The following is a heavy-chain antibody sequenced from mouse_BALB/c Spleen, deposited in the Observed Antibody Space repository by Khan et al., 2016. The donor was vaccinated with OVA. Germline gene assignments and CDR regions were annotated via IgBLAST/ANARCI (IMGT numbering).Heavy chain of an antibody. D-gene: IGHD1-1*01. CDR1: GYSITSDYA. CDR2: ISYSGNT. V-gene: IGHV3-2*02. CDR3: ARVYGGDFDY. J-gene: IGHJ2*01. Sequence: EVKLVESGPGLVKPSQSLSLICTVTGYSITSDYAWNWIRQFPGNKLEWMGFISYSGNTNYNPSLKSRISITRDTSKNQFFLQLNSVTTEDTATYYGARVYGGDFDYWGQGTTLTVSS.